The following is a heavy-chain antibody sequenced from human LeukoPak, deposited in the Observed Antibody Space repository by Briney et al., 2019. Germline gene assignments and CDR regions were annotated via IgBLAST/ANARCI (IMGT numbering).Heavy chain of an antibody. CDR3: AVLYSGSYLVNY. V-gene: IGHV3-23*01. D-gene: IGHD1-26*01. Sequence: GGSLRLSCAASGFTFSSYAMSWVRQAPGKGLEWVSAISGSGGSTYYADSVKGRFTISRDNAKNSLYLQMNSLRAEDTAVYYCAVLYSGSYLVNYWGQGTLVTVSS. CDR1: GFTFSSYA. J-gene: IGHJ4*02. CDR2: ISGSGGST.